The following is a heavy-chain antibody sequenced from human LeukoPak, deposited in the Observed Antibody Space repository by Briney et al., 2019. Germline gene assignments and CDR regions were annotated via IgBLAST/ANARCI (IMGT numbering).Heavy chain of an antibody. Sequence: PSETLSLTCTVSGGSISSYYWSWIRQPPGKGLEWIGYIYYSGSTNYNPSLKSRVTISVDTSKNQFSLKLSSVTAADTAVYYCARGDDSSGYYQAYYFDYRGQGTLVTVSS. CDR2: IYYSGST. CDR1: GGSISSYY. CDR3: ARGDDSSGYYQAYYFDY. J-gene: IGHJ4*02. V-gene: IGHV4-59*01. D-gene: IGHD3-22*01.